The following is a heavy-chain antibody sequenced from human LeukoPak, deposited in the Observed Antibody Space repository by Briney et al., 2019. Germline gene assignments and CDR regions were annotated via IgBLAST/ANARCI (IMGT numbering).Heavy chain of an antibody. CDR3: TRYSNDHFDY. CDR1: GFTFGGYG. Sequence: GGSLRLSCAGSGFTFGGYGMHWFRQTPGKGLEWVAVIAYDGSRAFYADSVKGRFTISRDNSKNTMSVRMDDLRAEDTAVYYCTRYSNDHFDYWGQGTLVTVSS. CDR2: IAYDGSRA. D-gene: IGHD6-13*01. V-gene: IGHV3-33*01. J-gene: IGHJ4*02.